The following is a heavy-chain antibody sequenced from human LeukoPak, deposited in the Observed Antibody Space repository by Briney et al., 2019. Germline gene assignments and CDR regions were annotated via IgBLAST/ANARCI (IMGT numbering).Heavy chain of an antibody. D-gene: IGHD6-6*01. V-gene: IGHV3-23*01. CDR2: ISASGGST. Sequence: GGSLRLFCEASGFTLNSYHMSWVRQAPGKGLEWVSGISASGGSTYYADSVKGRFTISRDDFKNTLFLHMSSLRAEDMAVYQCANSALPWGQGILVTVAS. J-gene: IGHJ5*02. CDR3: ANSALP. CDR1: GFTLNSYH.